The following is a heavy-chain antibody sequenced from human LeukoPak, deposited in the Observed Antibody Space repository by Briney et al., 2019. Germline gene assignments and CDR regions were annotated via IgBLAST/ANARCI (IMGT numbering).Heavy chain of an antibody. Sequence: GGSLRLSCAASGFTFGAYTINWVRQAPGKGLEWVSCIFSRSESILYADSVKGRFTISRDNSKNTLYLQMNSLRAEDTAVYYCAKAMKDGSALDYWGQGTLVTVSS. V-gene: IGHV3-21*04. J-gene: IGHJ4*02. CDR3: AKAMKDGSALDY. CDR1: GFTFGAYT. D-gene: IGHD3-10*01. CDR2: IFSRSESI.